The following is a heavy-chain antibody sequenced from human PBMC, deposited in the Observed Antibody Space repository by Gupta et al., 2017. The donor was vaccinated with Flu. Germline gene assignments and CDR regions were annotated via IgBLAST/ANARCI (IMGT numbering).Heavy chain of an antibody. V-gene: IGHV3-30*18. D-gene: IGHD1-7*01. CDR1: A. CDR2: ISYDGSDQ. Sequence: AMHWVRQAPGKGLEWVAVISYDGSDQYYADSVKGRFTVSRDKSEKMLYLQMTSLKTEDTAVYYCAKGGFELRLSRYYFDFWGQGTLVTVSS. CDR3: AKGGFELRLSRYYFDF. J-gene: IGHJ4*02.